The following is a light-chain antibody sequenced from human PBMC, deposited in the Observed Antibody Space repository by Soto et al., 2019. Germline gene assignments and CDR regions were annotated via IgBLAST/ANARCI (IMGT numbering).Light chain of an antibody. J-gene: IGKJ1*01. Sequence: DIQMTQSPSTLSASVGDRVTITCRASEKINKWLAWYQQKPGKAPNLLIYAASTLQSGVPSRFSGSGSGTEFTLTISSLQPEDFATYYCQQLNSYPRTFGQGTKVDIK. CDR1: EKINKW. CDR3: QQLNSYPRT. V-gene: IGKV1-9*01. CDR2: AAS.